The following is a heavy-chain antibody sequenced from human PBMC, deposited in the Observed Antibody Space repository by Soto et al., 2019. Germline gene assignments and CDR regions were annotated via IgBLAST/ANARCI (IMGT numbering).Heavy chain of an antibody. Sequence: PSETLSLTCAVYGGSFSGYYWSWIRQPPGKGLEWIGEINHSGSTNYNPSLKSRVTISVDTSKNQFSLKLSSVTAADTAVYYCAIDSSGYYLYGMDVWGQGTPVTVSS. D-gene: IGHD3-22*01. V-gene: IGHV4-34*01. CDR2: INHSGST. CDR1: GGSFSGYY. CDR3: AIDSSGYYLYGMDV. J-gene: IGHJ6*02.